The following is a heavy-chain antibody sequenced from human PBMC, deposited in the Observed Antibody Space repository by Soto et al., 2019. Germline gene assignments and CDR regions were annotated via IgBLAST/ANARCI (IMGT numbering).Heavy chain of an antibody. V-gene: IGHV1-69*02. CDR2: IIPILGIA. CDR1: GGTFSSYT. J-gene: IGHJ4*02. CDR3: SRVPDYRDFHDY. D-gene: IGHD4-17*01. Sequence: QVQLVQSGDEVKKPGSSVTVSCKASGGTFSSYTISWVRQAPGQGLEWMGRIIPILGIANYAQKFQGRVTITADKSTSTAYLELSSLRSADTAVHCCSRVPDYRDFHDYWGQRTLLTASS.